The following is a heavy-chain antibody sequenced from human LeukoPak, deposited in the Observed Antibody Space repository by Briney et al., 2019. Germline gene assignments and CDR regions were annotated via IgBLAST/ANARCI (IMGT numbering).Heavy chain of an antibody. Sequence: PGGSLRLSCAASGFTFSSYSMNWVSQAPGKGLEWVSFISSSRSYTYYADSVKGRFTISRDNAKNSLYLQMNSLRAEDTAVYYCARFIAAPYYFDYWGRGTLVTVSS. D-gene: IGHD6-13*01. J-gene: IGHJ4*02. CDR2: ISSSRSYT. CDR1: GFTFSSYS. V-gene: IGHV3-21*01. CDR3: ARFIAAPYYFDY.